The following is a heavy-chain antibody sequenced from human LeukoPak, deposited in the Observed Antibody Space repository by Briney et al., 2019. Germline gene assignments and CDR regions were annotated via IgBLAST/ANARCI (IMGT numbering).Heavy chain of an antibody. CDR1: GFTFSSYW. Sequence: SGASLRLSCAASGFTFSSYWMHWVRQAPGKGLVWVSRINTNGSPTQYADSVKGRFTISRDNAKNTLYPQMNSLRAEDTAVYYCAGDLISGSGSLGYWGQGTLVTVSS. D-gene: IGHD3-10*01. CDR2: INTNGSPT. CDR3: AGDLISGSGSLGY. J-gene: IGHJ4*02. V-gene: IGHV3-74*01.